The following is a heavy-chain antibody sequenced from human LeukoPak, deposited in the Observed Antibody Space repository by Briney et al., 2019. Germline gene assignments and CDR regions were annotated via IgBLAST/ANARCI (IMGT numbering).Heavy chain of an antibody. CDR2: IIPILGIA. V-gene: IGHV1-69*02. D-gene: IGHD2-15*01. CDR3: ASHCSGGSCYGFRFDP. J-gene: IGHJ5*02. CDR1: GGTFSSYT. Sequence: SVKVSCKASGGTFSSYTISWVRQAPGQGLEWMGRIIPILGIANYAQKFRGRVTITADKSTSTAYMELSSLRSEDTAVYYCASHCSGGSCYGFRFDPWGQGTLVTVSS.